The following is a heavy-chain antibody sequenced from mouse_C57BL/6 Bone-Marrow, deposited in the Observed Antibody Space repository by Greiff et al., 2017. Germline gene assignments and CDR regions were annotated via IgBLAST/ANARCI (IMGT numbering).Heavy chain of an antibody. CDR3: TRDYYGSSSDYFDY. V-gene: IGHV1-5*01. D-gene: IGHD1-1*01. CDR1: GYTFTSSW. Sequence: VQLQQSGTVLARPGASVKMSCKTSGYTFTSSWMHWVKQRPGQGLEWIGALYPGNSDTSSNQKFKGKAKLTAVTAASTAYMELSSLTKEDAAVYYCTRDYYGSSSDYFDYWGQGTTLTVSS. CDR2: LYPGNSDT. J-gene: IGHJ2*01.